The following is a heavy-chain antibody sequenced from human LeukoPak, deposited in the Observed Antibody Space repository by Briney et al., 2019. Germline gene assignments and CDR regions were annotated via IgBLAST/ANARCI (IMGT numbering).Heavy chain of an antibody. V-gene: IGHV1-69*04. CDR2: IIPILGIA. D-gene: IGHD5-12*01. CDR3: ARDGQGHIVATIDLDYYYGMDV. J-gene: IGHJ6*02. CDR1: GGTFSSYG. Sequence: SVKVSCKAPGGTFSSYGFSWVRQAPGQGLEWMGRIIPILGIANYAQKFQGRATTTADKSTSTAYMELSSLRSDDTAVYYCARDGQGHIVATIDLDYYYGMDVWGQGTTVTVSS.